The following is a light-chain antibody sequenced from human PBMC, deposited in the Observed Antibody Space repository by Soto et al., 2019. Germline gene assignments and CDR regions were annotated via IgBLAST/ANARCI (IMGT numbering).Light chain of an antibody. J-gene: IGLJ1*01. V-gene: IGLV1-44*01. CDR1: SSNIGSNT. CDR2: NNN. Sequence: QSVLTQPPSASGTPGQRVTISCSGSSSNIGSNTVNWYKQLPGTAPKLLIYNNNQRPSGVPDRFSGSKSGTSASLAIRGRQSEDEADYYCAAWDDSLNGRVFGTGT. CDR3: AAWDDSLNGRV.